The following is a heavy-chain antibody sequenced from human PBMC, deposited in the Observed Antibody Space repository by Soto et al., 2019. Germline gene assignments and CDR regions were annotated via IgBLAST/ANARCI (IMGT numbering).Heavy chain of an antibody. CDR3: TRYSSSSWNYYYYGMDV. D-gene: IGHD6-6*01. J-gene: IGHJ6*04. CDR1: GGSISSSSYY. V-gene: IGHV4-39*01. Sequence: SETLSLTCTVSGGSISSSSYYWAWIRQPPGKGLEWFGGIYYSVSTYYNPSLKSRVTISVDTSKNQLSLKLSSVTAADTAVYYCTRYSSSSWNYYYYGMDVWG. CDR2: IYYSVST.